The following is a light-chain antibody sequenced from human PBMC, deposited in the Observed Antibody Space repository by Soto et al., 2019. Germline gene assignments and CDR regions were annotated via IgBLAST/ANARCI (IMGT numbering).Light chain of an antibody. J-gene: IGKJ5*01. Sequence: DIQMTQSPSSLSASVGDRVTITCQASQDIRNCLNWYQHKPGKAPKLLIYDASNLETGVPSRFSASESGSDFTFTISSLQPEDIATYYCQQYDNLPSITFGQGTRLEIK. V-gene: IGKV1-33*01. CDR3: QQYDNLPSIT. CDR1: QDIRNC. CDR2: DAS.